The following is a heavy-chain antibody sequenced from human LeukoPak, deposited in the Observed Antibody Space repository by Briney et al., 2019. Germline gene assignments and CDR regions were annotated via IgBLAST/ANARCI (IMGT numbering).Heavy chain of an antibody. CDR1: GYSFTSYG. CDR3: ASNRYGSGGPYYYYMEV. CDR2: ISAYNGNT. D-gene: IGHD3-10*01. J-gene: IGHJ6*03. V-gene: IGHV1-18*01. Sequence: ASVKVSCKASGYSFTSYGISWVRQAPGQRLEWMGWISAYNGNTNYAQKLQGRVTMTTDTSTSTAYMELRSLRSDGTAVYYCASNRYGSGGPYYYYMEVWGKGTTVTVSS.